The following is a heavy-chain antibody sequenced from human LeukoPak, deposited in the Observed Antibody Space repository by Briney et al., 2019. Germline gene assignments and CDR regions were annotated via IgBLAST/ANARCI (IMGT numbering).Heavy chain of an antibody. J-gene: IGHJ6*02. D-gene: IGHD3-10*01. Sequence: SVKVSCKASGGTFSSYAISWVRQAPGQGLEWMGGIIPIFGTANYAQKFQGRVTITADESTSTAYMELSSLRSEDTAVYYCARGITMVRGVIITGRYGMDVWGQGTTVTVSS. CDR2: IIPIFGTA. CDR1: GGTFSSYA. CDR3: ARGITMVRGVIITGRYGMDV. V-gene: IGHV1-69*01.